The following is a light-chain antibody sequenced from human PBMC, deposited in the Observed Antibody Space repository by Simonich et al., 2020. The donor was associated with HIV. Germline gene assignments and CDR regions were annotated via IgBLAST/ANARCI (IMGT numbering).Light chain of an antibody. Sequence: EIVMTQTALSLSVTPGQPASISCKSGQSLLHSDGRTYLSGYLQKPGQSPQLLIYDLSSRFSGVPDRFSGSGSGTDFTLHISRVEAEDVGVYYCMQGIHFPYTFGQGTKVEIK. J-gene: IGKJ2*01. CDR1: QSLLHSDGRTY. CDR2: DLS. V-gene: IGKV2-29*02. CDR3: MQGIHFPYT.